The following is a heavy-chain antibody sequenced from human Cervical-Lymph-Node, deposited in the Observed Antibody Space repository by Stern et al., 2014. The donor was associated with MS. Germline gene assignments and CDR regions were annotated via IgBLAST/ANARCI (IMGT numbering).Heavy chain of an antibody. CDR2: ISSSSSSI. J-gene: IGHJ3*02. CDR3: ARDYHYDDSSGYYDDAFDI. CDR1: GFTFSSYS. V-gene: IGHV3-21*01. Sequence: EVQLVQSGGGLVKPGGSLRLSCAASGFTFSSYSMNWVRQAPGKGLEWVSSISSSSSSIYYADSVKGRFTISRDNAKNSLYLQMNSLRAEDTAVYYCARDYHYDDSSGYYDDAFDIWGQGTMVTVSS. D-gene: IGHD3-22*01.